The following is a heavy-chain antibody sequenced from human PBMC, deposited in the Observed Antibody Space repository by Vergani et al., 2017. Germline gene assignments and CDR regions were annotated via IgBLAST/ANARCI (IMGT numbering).Heavy chain of an antibody. D-gene: IGHD6-19*01. V-gene: IGHV1-2*02. CDR2: INPNSGGT. J-gene: IGHJ6*02. CDR3: ARGWLVPYYYYYGMDV. CDR1: GYSFTSYW. Sequence: VQLVQSGAEVKKPGESLKISCTGSGYSFTSYWIGWVRQMPGKGLAWMGWINPNSGGTNYAQKFQGRVTMTRDTSISTAYMELSRLRSDDTAVYYCARGWLVPYYYYYGMDVWGQGTTVTVSS.